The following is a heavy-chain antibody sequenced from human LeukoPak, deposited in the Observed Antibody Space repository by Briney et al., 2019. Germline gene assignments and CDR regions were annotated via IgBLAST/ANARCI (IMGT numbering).Heavy chain of an antibody. V-gene: IGHV1-18*01. CDR1: GYTFTSYG. J-gene: IGHJ4*02. CDR2: ISAYNGNT. Sequence: ASVTVSCKASGYTFTSYGISWVRQAPGQGLEWMGWISAYNGNTNYAQKLQGRVTMTTDTSTSTAYMELRSLRSDDTAVYYCARGPDYYDSSGYYYPYFDYWGQGTLVTVSS. D-gene: IGHD3-22*01. CDR3: ARGPDYYDSSGYYYPYFDY.